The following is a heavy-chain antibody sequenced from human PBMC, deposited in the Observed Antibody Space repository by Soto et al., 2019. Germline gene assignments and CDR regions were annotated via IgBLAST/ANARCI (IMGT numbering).Heavy chain of an antibody. V-gene: IGHV1-46*01. Sequence: AAVKVSCAASGYTYTSYYMHWGRQAPGQGLEWMGIINPSGGSTNYAQKFQGRVTITADTTTYTVYMELSGLRSGDTAVYYCARGGYSSTWSNLLDRSGLDVWGQGTTVTVSS. CDR1: GYTYTSYY. CDR3: ARGGYSSTWSNLLDRSGLDV. D-gene: IGHD6-13*01. J-gene: IGHJ6*02. CDR2: INPSGGST.